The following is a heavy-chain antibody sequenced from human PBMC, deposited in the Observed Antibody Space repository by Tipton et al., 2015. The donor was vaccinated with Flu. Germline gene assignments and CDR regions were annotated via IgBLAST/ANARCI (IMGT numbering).Heavy chain of an antibody. CDR1: GYSISSGYY. Sequence: LRLSCTVSGYSISSGYYWGWIRQPPGKGLEWIGSIYHSGSTYYNPSLKSRVTISVDTSKNQFSLKLSSVTAADTAVYYCAREEKPYGMDVWDQGP. CDR2: IYHSGST. V-gene: IGHV4-38-2*02. CDR3: AREEKPYGMDV. J-gene: IGHJ6*02.